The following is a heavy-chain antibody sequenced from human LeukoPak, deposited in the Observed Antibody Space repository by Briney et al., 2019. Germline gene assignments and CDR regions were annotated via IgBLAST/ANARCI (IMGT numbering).Heavy chain of an antibody. Sequence: ASVKVSCKASVDSFSGCFFHWVRQAPGQGLEWMGWISPDTGETNFAQKLQGRVTLTTDTPISTAYMELRALTSDDTAIYYCARVVLGSSLFDPWGQGTLVTVSS. J-gene: IGHJ5*02. CDR3: ARVVLGSSLFDP. CDR1: VDSFSGCF. D-gene: IGHD6-6*01. CDR2: ISPDTGET. V-gene: IGHV1-2*02.